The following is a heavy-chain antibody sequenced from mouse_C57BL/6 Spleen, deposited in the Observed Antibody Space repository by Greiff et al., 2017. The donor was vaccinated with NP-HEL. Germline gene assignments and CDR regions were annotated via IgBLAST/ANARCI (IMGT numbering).Heavy chain of an antibody. CDR1: GYTFTDYN. V-gene: IGHV1-18*01. D-gene: IGHD2-4*01. CDR2: INPNNGGT. J-gene: IGHJ1*03. Sequence: EVKLMESGPELVKPGASVKIPCKASGYTFTDYNMDWVKQSHGKSLEWIGDINPNNGGTIYNQKFKGKATLTVDKSSSTAYMELRSLTSEDTAVYYCARSLDYYWYFDVWGTGTTVTVSS. CDR3: ARSLDYYWYFDV.